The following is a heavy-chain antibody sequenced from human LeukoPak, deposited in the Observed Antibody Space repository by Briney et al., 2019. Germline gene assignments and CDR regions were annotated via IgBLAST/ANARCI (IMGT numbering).Heavy chain of an antibody. D-gene: IGHD3-10*01. CDR1: GFTFSSYS. V-gene: IGHV3-48*01. J-gene: IGHJ4*02. CDR3: ARDYRGPLDY. Sequence: GGSLRLSCAASGFTFSSYSMNWVRQAPGKGLEWVSYISSSSTIYYADSVKGRFTISRDNAKNSLYLQMNSLRAEDTAVYYCARDYRGPLDYWGQGTLVTVSS. CDR2: ISSSSTI.